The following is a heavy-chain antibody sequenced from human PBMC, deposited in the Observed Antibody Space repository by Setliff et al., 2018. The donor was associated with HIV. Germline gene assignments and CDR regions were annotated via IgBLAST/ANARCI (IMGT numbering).Heavy chain of an antibody. CDR1: GGSISSYY. CDR3: ARDRGYGYAFFDY. J-gene: IGHJ4*02. V-gene: IGHV4-59*01. CDR2: ISYSGST. D-gene: IGHD5-18*01. Sequence: SETLSLTCTVSGGSISSYYCSWIRQPPGKGLEWIGYISYSGSTNYNPSLKSRVTISVDTSKNQFSLKLSSATAAATAVYYCARDRGYGYAFFDYWGQGTLVTVSS.